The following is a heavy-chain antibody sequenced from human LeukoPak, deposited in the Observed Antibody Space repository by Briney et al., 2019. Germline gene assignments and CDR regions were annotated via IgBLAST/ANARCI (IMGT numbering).Heavy chain of an antibody. Sequence: GGPLRLSCAASGFTLSSNGMHWVRQAPGKGLEWVAFMQFDGSHKYYADSVKGRFTISRDNSKNTLYLQMNSLRAEDTAVYYYAKDSRGWFGELSLDYWGQGTLVTVSS. CDR1: GFTLSSNG. V-gene: IGHV3-30*02. CDR3: AKDSRGWFGELSLDY. J-gene: IGHJ4*02. CDR2: MQFDGSHK. D-gene: IGHD3-10*01.